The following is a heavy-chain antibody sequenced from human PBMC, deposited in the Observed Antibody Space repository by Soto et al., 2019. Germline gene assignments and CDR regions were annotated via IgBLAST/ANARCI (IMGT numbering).Heavy chain of an antibody. Sequence: SETLSLTGSVSGCSISSGGYCWSWIQQPPWKGLEWIGYIYHSGSTYYNPSLKSRVTISVDRSKKQFSLKLSSVTAADTAVYYCARASYPITMVRGVTNWFDPWGQGTLVTVSS. CDR3: ARASYPITMVRGVTNWFDP. CDR1: GCSISSGGYC. CDR2: IYHSGST. J-gene: IGHJ5*02. V-gene: IGHV4-30-2*01. D-gene: IGHD3-10*01.